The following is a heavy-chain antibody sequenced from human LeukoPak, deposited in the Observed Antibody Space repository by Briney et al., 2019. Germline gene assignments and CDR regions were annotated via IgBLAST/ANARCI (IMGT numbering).Heavy chain of an antibody. CDR1: GFIFSTYM. CDR2: ISSDSGAI. J-gene: IGHJ4*02. D-gene: IGHD1-1*01. Sequence: GGPLRLSCAASGFIFSTYMKYGLRPAPGKGMEWLSYISSDSGAIYYAASVQGRFTISRDKAQKSLYLQMNSLRLEDTAVYYCVRELAYWGQGALVTVAS. V-gene: IGHV3-48*01. CDR3: VRELAY.